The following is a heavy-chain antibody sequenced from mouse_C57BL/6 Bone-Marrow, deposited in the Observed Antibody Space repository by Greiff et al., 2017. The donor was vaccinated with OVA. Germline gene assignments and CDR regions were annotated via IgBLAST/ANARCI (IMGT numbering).Heavy chain of an antibody. V-gene: IGHV5-6*01. J-gene: IGHJ2*01. Sequence: EVKLMESGGDLVKPGGSLKLSCAASGFTFSSYGMSWVRQTPDKRLEWVATISSGGSYTYYPDSVKGRFTISRDNAKNTLYLQMSSLKSEDTAMYYCARQIYYYDFDDWGKGATLTVSS. CDR1: GFTFSSYG. D-gene: IGHD1-1*01. CDR3: ARQIYYYDFDD. CDR2: ISSGGSYT.